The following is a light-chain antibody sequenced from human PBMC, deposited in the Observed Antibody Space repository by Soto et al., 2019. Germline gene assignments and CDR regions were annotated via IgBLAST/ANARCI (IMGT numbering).Light chain of an antibody. J-gene: IGKJ2*01. CDR2: AAA. CDR1: QGISWW. CDR3: QQANSFPYT. Sequence: DIQMTQSPSSVSASVGDRVTITCRASQGISWWLARYQQNPGRAPKLLIYAAASLQSGVPSRFRSSGSGKDFTLTVNSLQPEDFATYYCQQANSFPYTFGQGTKLEIK. V-gene: IGKV1-12*02.